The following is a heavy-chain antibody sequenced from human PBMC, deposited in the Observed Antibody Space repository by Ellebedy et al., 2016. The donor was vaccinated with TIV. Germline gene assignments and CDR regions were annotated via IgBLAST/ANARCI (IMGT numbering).Heavy chain of an antibody. Sequence: ASVKVSXKASRGTFSSYAISWVRQAPGQGLEWMGGIIPIFGTANYAQKFQGRVTITADESTSTAYMELSSLRSEDTAVYYCARNTQNIVVVPAAYYYYYYMDVWGKGTTVTVSS. J-gene: IGHJ6*03. CDR3: ARNTQNIVVVPAAYYYYYYMDV. V-gene: IGHV1-69*13. D-gene: IGHD2-2*01. CDR1: RGTFSSYA. CDR2: IIPIFGTA.